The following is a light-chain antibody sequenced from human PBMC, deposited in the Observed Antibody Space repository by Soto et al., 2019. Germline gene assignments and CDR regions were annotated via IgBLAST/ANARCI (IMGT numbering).Light chain of an antibody. V-gene: IGLV2-8*01. Sequence: QSVLTQPPSASGSPGQSVTISCAGTYSDIGDYNYVSWYQQHPDKVPKLIIYEVTKRPSGVTDRFSGSKSGYTASLTVSDLQPADEAVYYCSSYSGTNSNVIFGGGTQLTVL. J-gene: IGLJ2*01. CDR1: YSDIGDYNY. CDR2: EVT. CDR3: SSYSGTNSNVI.